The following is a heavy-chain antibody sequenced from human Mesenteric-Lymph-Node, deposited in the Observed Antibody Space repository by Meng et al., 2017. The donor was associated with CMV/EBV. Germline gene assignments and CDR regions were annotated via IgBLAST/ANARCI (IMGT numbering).Heavy chain of an antibody. Sequence: SGFTFSSYAMHWVRQAPGKGLEWVAVISYDGSNKYYADSVKGRFTISRDNSKNTLYLQMNSLRAEDTAVYYCARDRGYIAAAGTYLDYWGQGTLVTVSS. CDR2: ISYDGSNK. D-gene: IGHD6-13*01. CDR3: ARDRGYIAAAGTYLDY. V-gene: IGHV3-30*04. CDR1: GFTFSSYA. J-gene: IGHJ4*02.